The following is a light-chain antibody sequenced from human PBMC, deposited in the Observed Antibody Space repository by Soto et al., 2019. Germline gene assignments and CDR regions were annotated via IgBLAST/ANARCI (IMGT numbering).Light chain of an antibody. Sequence: QSVLTQPPSVSGAPGQRVTISCTGSSSNIGAGYEVHWYQQLPGTAPKLLIYGNNHRPSGVPDRFSGSKSATSASLAITGLQAEDEADYCQSYDSSLSALYVFGTGTKVTVL. J-gene: IGLJ1*01. V-gene: IGLV1-40*01. CDR2: GNN. CDR3: QSYDSSLSALYV. CDR1: SSNIGAGYE.